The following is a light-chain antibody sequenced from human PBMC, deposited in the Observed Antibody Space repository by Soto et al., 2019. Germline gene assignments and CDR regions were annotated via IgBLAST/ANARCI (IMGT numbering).Light chain of an antibody. CDR1: QSVSSSY. Sequence: GRLSLSPGERATLSCRASQSVSSSYLAWYQQKPGQAPRLLIYGASSRATGIPDRFSGSGSGTDFTLTISRLEPEDFAVYYCQQYGSSPQTFGGGTKV. CDR2: GAS. CDR3: QQYGSSPQT. J-gene: IGKJ4*01. V-gene: IGKV3-20*01.